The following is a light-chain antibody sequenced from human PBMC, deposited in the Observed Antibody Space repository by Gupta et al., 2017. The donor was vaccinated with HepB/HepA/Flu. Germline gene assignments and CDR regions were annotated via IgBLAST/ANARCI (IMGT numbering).Light chain of an antibody. V-gene: IGKV1-39*01. CDR3: QQTYSVPLT. CDR2: ATS. Sequence: DIQMTQSPSSLSASVGDRVTITCRASQRASRYLNWYQQKPGKAPKLLIYATSSLQSGVPSRFSGCGSGTHFTLTISSLQPEDFATYYCQQTYSVPLTFGGGTKVEIK. CDR1: QRASRY. J-gene: IGKJ4*01.